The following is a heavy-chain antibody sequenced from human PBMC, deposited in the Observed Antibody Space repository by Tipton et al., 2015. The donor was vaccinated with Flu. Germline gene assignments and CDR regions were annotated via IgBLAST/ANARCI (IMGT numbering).Heavy chain of an antibody. CDR1: EFTFSSYA. CDR2: ISGSSATT. CDR3: ARVSPRRVTAIVVVMLPEGYFDY. Sequence: SLRLSCAASEFTFSSYAMSWVRQAPGKGLEWVSVISGSSATTYYADSVKGRFTISRDNSKNTLYLQMNSLRVEDTVVYYCARVSPRRVTAIVVVMLPEGYFDYWGHGTPVIVSS. V-gene: IGHV3-23*01. D-gene: IGHD3-22*01. J-gene: IGHJ4*01.